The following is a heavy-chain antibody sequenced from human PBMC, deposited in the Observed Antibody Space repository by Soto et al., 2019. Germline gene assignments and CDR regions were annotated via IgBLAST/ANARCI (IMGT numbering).Heavy chain of an antibody. V-gene: IGHV3-53*01. CDR2: IYASDST. J-gene: IGHJ4*02. CDR1: GFTVSSHY. Sequence: LRLSCVASGFTVSSHYMTWVRQTPGKGLEWVSIIYASDSTFYADSVKGRFTISRDNSKNTVYLQLNSLRAEDTAVYYCAITGAGYYIVWGQGTPVTVSS. CDR3: AITGAGYYIV. D-gene: IGHD3-3*01.